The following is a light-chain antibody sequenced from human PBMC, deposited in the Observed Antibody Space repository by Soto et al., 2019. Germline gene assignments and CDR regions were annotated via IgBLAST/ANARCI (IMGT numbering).Light chain of an antibody. J-gene: IGKJ1*01. V-gene: IGKV1-5*03. Sequence: IQMTQSPSSLSASVGERATITCRASQSISSYLNWYQQKPGKGPKLLIYKASHLESGVPSRFSGSGSGTEFTLTISSLQPGDFATYYCQHYNTYPWTFGHGTKVDIK. CDR3: QHYNTYPWT. CDR2: KAS. CDR1: QSISSY.